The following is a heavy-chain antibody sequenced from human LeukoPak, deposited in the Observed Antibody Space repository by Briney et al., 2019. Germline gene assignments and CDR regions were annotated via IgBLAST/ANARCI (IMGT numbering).Heavy chain of an antibody. CDR1: GYTFTGYY. CDR2: INPNSGGT. CDR3: ARGSPYSGYDFDY. J-gene: IGHJ4*02. Sequence: ASVKVSCKASGYTFTGYYMHWVRQAPGQGLEWMGWINPNSGGTNYAQKFQGWVTMTRDTSISTAYMELSRLRSDDTAAYYCARGSPYSGYDFDYWGQGTLVTVSS. V-gene: IGHV1-2*04. D-gene: IGHD5-12*01.